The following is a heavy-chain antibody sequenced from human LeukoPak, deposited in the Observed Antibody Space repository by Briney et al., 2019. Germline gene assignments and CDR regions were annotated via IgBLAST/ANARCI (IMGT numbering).Heavy chain of an antibody. CDR1: GYTFTGYY. Sequence: ASVKVSCKASGYTFTGYYMHWVRQAPGQGLEWMGWISPNSGGTNYAQKFQGRVTMTRDTSISTAYMELSRLRSDDTAVYYCAREHEVVRGVIIQYYYYYGMDVWGQGTTVTVSS. V-gene: IGHV1-2*02. CDR3: AREHEVVRGVIIQYYYYYGMDV. CDR2: ISPNSGGT. D-gene: IGHD3-10*01. J-gene: IGHJ6*02.